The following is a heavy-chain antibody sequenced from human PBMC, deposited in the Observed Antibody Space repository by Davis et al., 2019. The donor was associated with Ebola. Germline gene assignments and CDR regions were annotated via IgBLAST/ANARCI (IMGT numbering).Heavy chain of an antibody. D-gene: IGHD6-19*01. V-gene: IGHV4-61*01. J-gene: IGHJ4*02. Sequence: SETLSLTCTVSGGSVSSGTYYWSWIRQPPGKGLEWIGYIYSSGTTNYNPSLKSRVTIPVDTSKNHFSLKLSSVAAADTAVYYCARGTMYSSGWYFDFWGQGTLVTVSS. CDR1: GGSVSSGTYY. CDR2: IYSSGTT. CDR3: ARGTMYSSGWYFDF.